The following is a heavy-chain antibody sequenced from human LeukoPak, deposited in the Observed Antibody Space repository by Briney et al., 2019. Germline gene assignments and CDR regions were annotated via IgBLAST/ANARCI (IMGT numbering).Heavy chain of an antibody. Sequence: SETLSLTCAVYGGSFSGYYWSWIRQPPGKGLEWIGEINHSGSTYYNPSLKSRVTISVDASKNQFSLKLSSVTAADTAVYYCASRDCTNGVCYQYYYYYMDVWGKGTTVTVSS. V-gene: IGHV4-34*01. CDR3: ASRDCTNGVCYQYYYYYMDV. CDR2: INHSGST. J-gene: IGHJ6*03. D-gene: IGHD2-8*01. CDR1: GGSFSGYY.